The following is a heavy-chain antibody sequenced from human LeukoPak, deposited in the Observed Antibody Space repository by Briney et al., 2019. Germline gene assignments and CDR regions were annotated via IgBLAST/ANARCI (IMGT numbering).Heavy chain of an antibody. CDR3: ASGGALIATLAY. CDR1: GGSISSGDYD. V-gene: IGHV4-31*11. J-gene: IGHJ4*02. CDR2: IYYGGST. D-gene: IGHD2-21*01. Sequence: PSETLSLTCAVYGGSISSGDYDWSWIRQQPGKGLVWIGYIYYGGSTYYNPSLKSRVTISLDTSKNKFSLKLSSVTAADTAVYYCASGGALIATLAYWGQGTLVTVSS.